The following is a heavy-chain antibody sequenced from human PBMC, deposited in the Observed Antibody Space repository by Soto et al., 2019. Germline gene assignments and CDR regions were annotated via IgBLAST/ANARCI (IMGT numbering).Heavy chain of an antibody. D-gene: IGHD3-10*01. CDR3: VRGRYGSEIH. Sequence: EVRLVESGGGLVQPGGSLRLSCAASGFTVSSNYMTWVRQAPGKGLEWVSLVYSGGATHYAASVKGRFTISTVSSQSTMFLQMNSLRTEDTATYYCVRGRYGSEIHWGQGTKVTVSS. CDR2: VYSGGAT. V-gene: IGHV3-53*04. J-gene: IGHJ4*02. CDR1: GFTVSSNY.